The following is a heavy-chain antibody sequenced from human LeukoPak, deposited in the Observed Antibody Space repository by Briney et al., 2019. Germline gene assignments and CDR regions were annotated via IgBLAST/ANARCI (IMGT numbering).Heavy chain of an antibody. D-gene: IGHD3-3*01. CDR3: ARDQITIFGVDIYYYYMDV. V-gene: IGHV3-21*01. CDR2: ISSSRSYI. Sequence: PGGSLRLSCAASGFTFSSYSMNWVRQAPGKGLEWVSSISSSRSYIYYADSVKGRFTISRDNAKNSLYLQMNSLRAEDTAVYYCARDQITIFGVDIYYYYMDVWGKGTTVTVSS. CDR1: GFTFSSYS. J-gene: IGHJ6*03.